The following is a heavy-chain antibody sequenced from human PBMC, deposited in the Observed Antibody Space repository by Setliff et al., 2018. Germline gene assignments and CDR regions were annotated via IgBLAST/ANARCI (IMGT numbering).Heavy chain of an antibody. V-gene: IGHV1-18*01. CDR2: INNYSFKT. J-gene: IGHJ4*02. CDR3: ARINFYVSSGYYYAPDY. CDR1: GYTFTNYS. Sequence: ASVKVSCKTSGYTFTNYSITWVRQAPGQGLEWMGWINNYSFKTNYPQKFLGRVTVTTDTSTGTAYMELGSLTSDDTAIYYCARINFYVSSGYYYAPDYWGPGTLVTVSS. D-gene: IGHD3-22*01.